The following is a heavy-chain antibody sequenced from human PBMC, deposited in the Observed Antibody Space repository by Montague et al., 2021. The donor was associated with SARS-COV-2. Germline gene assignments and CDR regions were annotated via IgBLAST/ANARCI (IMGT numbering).Heavy chain of an antibody. J-gene: IGHJ6*02. CDR1: GFTFSNSA. D-gene: IGHD3-10*01. Sequence: PLRLSCAASGFTFSNSAMNWVRQAPGKGLEWVSGSSGSDGGTHYADSVKGRFTISRDNSQNVLYLQMNSLRAEDTALYYCAKDSYYYGLGYGMDVWGQGTTVTVSS. CDR3: AKDSYYYGLGYGMDV. V-gene: IGHV3-23*01. CDR2: SSGSDGGT.